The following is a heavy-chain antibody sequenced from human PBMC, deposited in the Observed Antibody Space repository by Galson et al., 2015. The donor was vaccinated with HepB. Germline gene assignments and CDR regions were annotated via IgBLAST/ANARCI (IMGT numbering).Heavy chain of an antibody. CDR3: ARLVRTVVVAARGIDY. D-gene: IGHD2-15*01. CDR2: IYPGDSDT. V-gene: IGHV5-51*01. CDR1: GYSFTSYW. Sequence: QSGAEVKKPGESLKISCKGSGYSFTSYWIGWVRQMPGKGLEWMGIIYPGDSDTRYSPSFQGQVTISADKSISTAYLQWSSLKASDTAMYYRARLVRTVVVAARGIDYWGQGTLVTVSS. J-gene: IGHJ4*02.